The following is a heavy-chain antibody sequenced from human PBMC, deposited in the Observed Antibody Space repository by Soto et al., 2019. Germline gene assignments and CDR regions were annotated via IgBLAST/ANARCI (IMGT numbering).Heavy chain of an antibody. CDR2: ISYDGSNK. J-gene: IGHJ6*02. CDR3: AKDAPHMDV. CDR1: GFTFSSYG. V-gene: IGHV3-30*18. Sequence: QVQLVESGGGVVQPGRSLRLSCAASGFTFSSYGMHWVRQAPGKGLEWVAVISYDGSNKYYADSVKGRFTISRDNSKNTLYLQMNSLRAEDTAVYYCAKDAPHMDVWGQGTTVTVSS.